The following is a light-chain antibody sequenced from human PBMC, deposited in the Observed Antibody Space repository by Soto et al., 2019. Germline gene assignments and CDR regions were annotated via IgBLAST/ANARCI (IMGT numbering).Light chain of an antibody. Sequence: IVLTQSPATLSLSPGERASLSCRANQSVTSYLGWYQQKPGQAPRLLIYDAVNRVTGIPARFSGSGSGTDFTLTISSLEPEDFATYYCQARSHWPPGCTFGQGTTLEIK. J-gene: IGKJ2*02. V-gene: IGKV3-11*01. CDR1: QSVTSY. CDR3: QARSHWPPGCT. CDR2: DAV.